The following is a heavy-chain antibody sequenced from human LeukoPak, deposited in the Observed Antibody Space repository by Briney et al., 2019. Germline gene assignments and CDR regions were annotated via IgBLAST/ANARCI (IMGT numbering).Heavy chain of an antibody. CDR3: ARALDSSGYYYVRWFDP. D-gene: IGHD3-22*01. Sequence: GSLRLSCAASGFTFSDYSMNWVRQPPGKGLEWIGEINHSGSTNYNPSLKSRVTISVDTSKNQFSLKLSSVTAADTAVYYCARALDSSGYYYVRWFDPWGQGTLVTVSS. CDR2: INHSGST. J-gene: IGHJ5*02. V-gene: IGHV4-34*01. CDR1: GFTFSDYS.